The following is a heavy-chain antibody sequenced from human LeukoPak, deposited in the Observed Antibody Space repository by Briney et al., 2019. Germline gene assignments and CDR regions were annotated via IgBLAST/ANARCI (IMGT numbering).Heavy chain of an antibody. Sequence: GGSLRLSCAASGFTFSSYWMNWARQAPAKGREWVASINHNGNVNYYVDSVKGRFTISRDNAKNSLYLHMSNLRAEDTAVYFCARGGGLDVWGQGATVTVSS. CDR2: INHNGNVN. CDR1: GFTFSSYW. CDR3: ARGGGLDV. J-gene: IGHJ6*02. V-gene: IGHV3-7*04.